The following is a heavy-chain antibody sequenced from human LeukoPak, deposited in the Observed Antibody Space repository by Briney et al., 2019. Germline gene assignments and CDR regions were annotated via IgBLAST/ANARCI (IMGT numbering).Heavy chain of an antibody. V-gene: IGHV1-46*01. D-gene: IGHD6-13*01. Sequence: SVKVSCKASGYTFTSYYMHWVRQPPAQGLEWMGIINRSGGSTSYAQKLQGRVTMTRDTSTSTVYMELSSLRSEDTAVYYCAREDGQQQLANLYWYFDLWGRGTLVTVSS. CDR2: INRSGGST. J-gene: IGHJ2*01. CDR1: GYTFTSYY. CDR3: AREDGQQQLANLYWYFDL.